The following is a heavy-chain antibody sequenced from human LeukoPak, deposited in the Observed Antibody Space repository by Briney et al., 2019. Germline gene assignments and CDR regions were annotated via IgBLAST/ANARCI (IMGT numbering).Heavy chain of an antibody. D-gene: IGHD3-16*01. Sequence: SETLSLTCAVYGASFSGYYWTWIRQPPGRGLEWIGEINHSGSTNYNPSLKSRVTISVDTSTNHFSLKLSSVTAADTAVYYCARDGSRGGSDYWGQGTLVTVSS. J-gene: IGHJ4*02. CDR3: ARDGSRGGSDY. V-gene: IGHV4-34*01. CDR2: INHSGST. CDR1: GASFSGYY.